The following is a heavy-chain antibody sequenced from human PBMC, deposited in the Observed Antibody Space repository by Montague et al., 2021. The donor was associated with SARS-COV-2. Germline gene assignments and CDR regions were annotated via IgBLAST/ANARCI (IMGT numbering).Heavy chain of an antibody. Sequence: SETLSLTCTVSGGSISSYYWNWIRQSSGKGLEWIGHINYSGSANYNPSLKSRVTISVDTSKNQLSLNLSSVTAADTAVYYCARRGVVVIPAVVEYYYGMDVWGQGTTVTVSS. J-gene: IGHJ6*02. CDR3: ARRGVVVIPAVVEYYYGMDV. V-gene: IGHV4-59*01. CDR1: GGSISSYY. CDR2: INYSGSA. D-gene: IGHD2-2*01.